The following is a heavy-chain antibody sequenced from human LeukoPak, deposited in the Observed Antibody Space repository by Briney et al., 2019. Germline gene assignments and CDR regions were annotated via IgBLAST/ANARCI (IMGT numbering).Heavy chain of an antibody. CDR3: AKDTITMVRGVSNWFDP. Sequence: GGSLRLSCAASGFTFTSYTMNWVRQAPGKGLEWVSSISSSTTYIYYADSVKGRFTISRDPAKNSLYLQMNSLRAEDTAVYYCAKDTITMVRGVSNWFDPWGQGTLVTVSS. CDR1: GFTFTSYT. CDR2: ISSSTTYI. J-gene: IGHJ5*02. D-gene: IGHD3-10*01. V-gene: IGHV3-21*04.